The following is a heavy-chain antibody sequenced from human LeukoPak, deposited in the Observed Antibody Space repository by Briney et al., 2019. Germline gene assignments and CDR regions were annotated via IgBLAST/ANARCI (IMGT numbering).Heavy chain of an antibody. Sequence: GSLRLSCAASGFTFSTYWMHWVRQAPGKGLVWVSHINVDGSGATYADSVKGRFTISRDNAKNTLYLHMNSLRAEDTAVYYCARATRIYSSGWYYSFDYWGQGTLVTV. D-gene: IGHD6-19*01. CDR2: INVDGSGA. CDR1: GFTFSTYW. V-gene: IGHV3-74*01. CDR3: ARATRIYSSGWYYSFDY. J-gene: IGHJ4*02.